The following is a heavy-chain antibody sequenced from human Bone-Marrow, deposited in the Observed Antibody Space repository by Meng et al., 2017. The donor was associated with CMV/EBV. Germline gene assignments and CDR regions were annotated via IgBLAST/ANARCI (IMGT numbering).Heavy chain of an antibody. Sequence: GESLKISCQGSGLTLRSYVMQWVRQAPGKGLEWVAVISYDGSNKYYADSVKGRFTISRDNSKNTLYLQMNSLGADATAVYYWSGGWISCHPRFPSPDYYYGMDVWGQGTTVTVSS. J-gene: IGHJ6*02. V-gene: IGHV3-30*04. CDR1: GLTLRSYV. D-gene: IGHD5-12*01. CDR2: ISYDGSNK. CDR3: SGGWISCHPRFPSPDYYYGMDV.